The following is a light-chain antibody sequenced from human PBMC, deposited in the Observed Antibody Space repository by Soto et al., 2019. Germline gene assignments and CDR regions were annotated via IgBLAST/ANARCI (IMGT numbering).Light chain of an antibody. Sequence: DIPMTQSPSSLSASVGDRVTITCRASQSISRYLNWYQHKPGKAPNLLIYAASSLQSGVPSRFSGSGSGTDFTLTISGLQREDFATYYCQQSYSFWTFGQGTKVEIK. CDR3: QQSYSFWT. V-gene: IGKV1-39*01. CDR2: AAS. J-gene: IGKJ1*01. CDR1: QSISRY.